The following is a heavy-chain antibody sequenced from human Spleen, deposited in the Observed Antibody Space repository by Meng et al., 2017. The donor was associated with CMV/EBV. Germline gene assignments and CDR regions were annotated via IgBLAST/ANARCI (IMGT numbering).Heavy chain of an antibody. CDR2: ISSSGNTI. Sequence: GGSLRLSCVASRYTFSRYWMNWVRQAPGKGLEWVSYISSSGNTIFYADSVKGRFTISRDNAKNSLYLQMNSLRAEDTAVYYCARDRVTMVRGVISLWGQGTLVTVSS. CDR3: ARDRVTMVRGVISL. V-gene: IGHV3-48*04. D-gene: IGHD3-10*01. CDR1: RYTFSRYW. J-gene: IGHJ4*02.